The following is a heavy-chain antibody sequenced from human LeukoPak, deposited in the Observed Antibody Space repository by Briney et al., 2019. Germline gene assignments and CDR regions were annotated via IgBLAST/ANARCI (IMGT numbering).Heavy chain of an antibody. J-gene: IGHJ4*02. CDR3: ARAESTTIFGVVDPFDY. CDR2: INPNSGGT. Sequence: ASVKVSCTASGYTFTGYYIHWVRQAPGQGLEWMGWINPNSGGTNYAQKFQGRVTMTRDTSISTAYMELSRLRSDDTALYYRARAESTTIFGVVDPFDYWGQGTLVTVSS. V-gene: IGHV1-2*02. CDR1: GYTFTGYY. D-gene: IGHD3-3*01.